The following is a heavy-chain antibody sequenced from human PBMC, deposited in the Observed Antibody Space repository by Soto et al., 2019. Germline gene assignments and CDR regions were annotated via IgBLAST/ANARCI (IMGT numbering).Heavy chain of an antibody. CDR3: ARANVVVVAATDEDYYGMDV. CDR1: RSTFTSYG. CDR2: ISPNNGCT. V-gene: IGHV1-2*04. Sequence: ASVKVSCQASRSTFTSYGISWVRQAPGQGLEWMGWISPNNGCTNYAQKFQGWVTMTRDTSISTAYMELSRLRSDDTAVYYCARANVVVVAATDEDYYGMDVWGQGTTDTVSS. D-gene: IGHD2-15*01. J-gene: IGHJ6*02.